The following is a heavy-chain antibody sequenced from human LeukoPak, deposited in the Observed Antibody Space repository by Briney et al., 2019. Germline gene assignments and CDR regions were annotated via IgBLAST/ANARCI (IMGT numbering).Heavy chain of an antibody. CDR3: ARGSTKVTSVIHMDV. J-gene: IGHJ6*03. V-gene: IGHV1-18*01. CDR1: GYTFTNHG. D-gene: IGHD4-11*01. CDR2: ISAFNEYT. Sequence: ASVKVSCKASGYTFTNHGVHWVRQAPGQGLEWLGWISAFNEYTNYALKFQSRVTMTTDTSTNTVYMELRSLTSDDTAVYYCARGSTKVTSVIHMDVWGEGTTVTVSS.